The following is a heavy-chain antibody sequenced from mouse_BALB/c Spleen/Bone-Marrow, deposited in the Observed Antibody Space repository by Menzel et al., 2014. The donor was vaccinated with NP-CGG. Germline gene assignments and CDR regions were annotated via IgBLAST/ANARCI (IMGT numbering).Heavy chain of an antibody. Sequence: EVKLVESGGGLVQPGGSLRLSRAPSGFTFSDYYMSWVRQPPGKAFEWLGFIRNKAKGYTTEYIQSVKGRFTISRDNSQSMLYLQMNTLRAEDSATYYCARDRNNDSHWYLDVWGAGTTVTVSS. CDR1: GFTFSDYY. D-gene: IGHD2-12*01. CDR3: ARDRNNDSHWYLDV. V-gene: IGHV7-3*02. J-gene: IGHJ1*01. CDR2: IRNKAKGYTT.